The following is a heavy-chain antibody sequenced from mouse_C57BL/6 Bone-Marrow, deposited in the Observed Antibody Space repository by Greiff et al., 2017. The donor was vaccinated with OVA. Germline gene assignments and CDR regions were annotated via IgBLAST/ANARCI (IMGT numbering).Heavy chain of an antibody. Sequence: QVQLQQSGAELVRPGTSVKVSCKASGYAFTNYLIEWVKQRPGQGLEWIGVINPGSGGTNYNEKLKGKATLTADKSSSTAYMQLSSLTSEDSAVYFCATLYSNPFAYWGQGTLVTVSA. CDR1: GYAFTNYL. CDR3: ATLYSNPFAY. D-gene: IGHD2-5*01. V-gene: IGHV1-54*01. J-gene: IGHJ3*01. CDR2: INPGSGGT.